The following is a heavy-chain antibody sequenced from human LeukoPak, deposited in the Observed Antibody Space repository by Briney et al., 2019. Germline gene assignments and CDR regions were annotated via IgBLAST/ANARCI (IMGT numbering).Heavy chain of an antibody. Sequence: GGSLRLSCAASGFTVSSNSMSWVCQAPGKGLEWVSLIYSGGSTYYADSVKGRFTISRDNSKNTLYLQMNSLRAEDTAVYYCARGGSYASFGFDYWGQGTLVTVSS. D-gene: IGHD1-26*01. CDR2: IYSGGST. V-gene: IGHV3-53*01. CDR3: ARGGSYASFGFDY. J-gene: IGHJ4*02. CDR1: GFTVSSNS.